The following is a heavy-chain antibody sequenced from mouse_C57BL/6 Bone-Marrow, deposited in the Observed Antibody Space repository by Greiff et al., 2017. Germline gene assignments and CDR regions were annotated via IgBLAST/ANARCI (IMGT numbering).Heavy chain of an antibody. CDR1: GFTFSSYG. J-gene: IGHJ3*01. CDR3: ARLGGYDGAWFAY. Sequence: EVMLVESGGDLVKPGGSLKLSCAASGFTFSSYGMSWVRQTPDKRLEWVATISSGGSYTYYPDSVKGRFTISRDNAKKPLYLQMSSLTSEDTAMYYCARLGGYDGAWFAYWGQGTLVTVSA. D-gene: IGHD2-2*01. V-gene: IGHV5-6*02. CDR2: ISSGGSYT.